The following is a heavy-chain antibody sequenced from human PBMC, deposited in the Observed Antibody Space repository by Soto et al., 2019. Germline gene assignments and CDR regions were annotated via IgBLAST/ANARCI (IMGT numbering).Heavy chain of an antibody. J-gene: IGHJ5*02. D-gene: IGHD6-6*01. V-gene: IGHV1-2*02. Sequence: ASVKVSCKASGFSFTGYYIHWLRQAPGQGLEWMGWINAHSGGTEYAQKFQGRVTLTRDTSIATAYLTLTSLTSDDTALYYYAKDLTRQLAYWLDPWGQGTQVTVSS. CDR1: GFSFTGYY. CDR3: AKDLTRQLAYWLDP. CDR2: INAHSGGT.